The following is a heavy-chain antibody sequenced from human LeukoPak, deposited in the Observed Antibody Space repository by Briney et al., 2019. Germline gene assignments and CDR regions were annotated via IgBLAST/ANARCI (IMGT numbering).Heavy chain of an antibody. D-gene: IGHD3-10*01. CDR3: ARAEGSGSYYFGY. CDR1: GFTFSSYS. CDR2: ISSSSSYI. V-gene: IGHV3-21*04. J-gene: IGHJ4*02. Sequence: PGGSLRLSCAASGFTFSSYSMNWVRQAPGKGLEWVSSISSSSSYIYYADSVKGRFTISRDNAKNSLYLQMNSLRAEDTAVYYCARAEGSGSYYFGYWGQGTLVTVSS.